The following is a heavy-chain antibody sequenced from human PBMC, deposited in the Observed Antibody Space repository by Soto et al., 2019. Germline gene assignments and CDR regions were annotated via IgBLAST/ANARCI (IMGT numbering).Heavy chain of an antibody. CDR1: GGSISSYY. Sequence: QVQLQESGPGLVKPSETLSLTCTVSGGSISSYYWSWIRQPPGKGLEWIGYIYYSGSTNYNPSLXSGVTVXXDTSKNQFTLKLSSVSAADTAVYYCARRYGGCFDYWGQGTLVTVSS. D-gene: IGHD3-16*01. CDR3: ARRYGGCFDY. CDR2: IYYSGST. V-gene: IGHV4-59*08. J-gene: IGHJ4*02.